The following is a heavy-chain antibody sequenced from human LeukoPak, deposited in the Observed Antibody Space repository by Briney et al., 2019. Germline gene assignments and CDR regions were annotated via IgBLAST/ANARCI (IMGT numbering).Heavy chain of an antibody. D-gene: IGHD3-10*01. J-gene: IGHJ4*02. Sequence: GGSLRLSCAASGFTFSGSAMHWVRQASGKGLEWVGRIRSKANSYATAYAASVKGRFTISRDNSKNTLYLQMNSLRAEDTAVYYCAKDRLLYGSGSPVDYWGQGTLVTVSS. V-gene: IGHV3-73*01. CDR2: IRSKANSYAT. CDR3: AKDRLLYGSGSPVDY. CDR1: GFTFSGSA.